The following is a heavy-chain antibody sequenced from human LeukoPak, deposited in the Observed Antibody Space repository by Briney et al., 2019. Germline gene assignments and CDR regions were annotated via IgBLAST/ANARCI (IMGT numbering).Heavy chain of an antibody. J-gene: IGHJ6*03. Sequence: ASVKVSCKASGYTFTGYYMHWVRQAPGQGLEWMGWINPNSGGTNYAQKFQGRVTMTRDTSISTAYMELSRLRSDDTAVHYCARDLGSGWFNYYYYYYMDVWGKGTTVTVSS. CDR3: ARDLGSGWFNYYYYYYMDV. CDR2: INPNSGGT. D-gene: IGHD6-19*01. CDR1: GYTFTGYY. V-gene: IGHV1-2*02.